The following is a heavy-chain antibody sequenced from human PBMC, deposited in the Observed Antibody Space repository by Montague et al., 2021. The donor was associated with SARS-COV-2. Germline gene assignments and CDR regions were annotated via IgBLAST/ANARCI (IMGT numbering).Heavy chain of an antibody. V-gene: IGHV4-4*07. D-gene: IGHD2-21*01. Sequence: SETLSLTCTVSGASISGYFWSWIRQPAGKGLEWIGRIYTSGTTNYNPSLRSRVTMSVDTFKNQFSLKVNSVTAADTAVYYCARGYSLGNGYFFDYWGQGTLVTVSS. J-gene: IGHJ4*02. CDR1: GASISGYF. CDR2: IYTSGTT. CDR3: ARGYSLGNGYFFDY.